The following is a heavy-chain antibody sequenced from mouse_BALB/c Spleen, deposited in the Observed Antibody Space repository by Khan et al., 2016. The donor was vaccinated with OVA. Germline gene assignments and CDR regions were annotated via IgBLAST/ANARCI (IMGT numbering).Heavy chain of an antibody. CDR1: GYSITSDYA. V-gene: IGHV3-2*02. Sequence: VQLKQSGPCLVKPSQSLSLTCTVTGYSITSDYAWNWIRQFPGKKLEWMGYISYSGTTSYNTSLKSRISITRDTSKNQFFLQLNSVTTEDTATYYCARRSVWGAGTTVTVSS. J-gene: IGHJ1*01. CDR2: ISYSGTT. CDR3: ARRSV.